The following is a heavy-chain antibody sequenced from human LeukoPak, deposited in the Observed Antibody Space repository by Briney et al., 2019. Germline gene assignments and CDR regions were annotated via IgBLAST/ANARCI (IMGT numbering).Heavy chain of an antibody. CDR1: GYTFTSYY. V-gene: IGHV1-46*01. CDR3: ARLYYYDSGGYKYNWFDP. J-gene: IGHJ5*02. CDR2: INPSGGST. Sequence: ASVKVSCKASGYTFTSYYMHWVRQAPGQGLEWMGIINPSGGSTSYAQKFQGRVIMTRDTSISTAYMELSRLRSDDTAIYYCARLYYYDSGGYKYNWFDPWGQGTQVTVSS. D-gene: IGHD3-22*01.